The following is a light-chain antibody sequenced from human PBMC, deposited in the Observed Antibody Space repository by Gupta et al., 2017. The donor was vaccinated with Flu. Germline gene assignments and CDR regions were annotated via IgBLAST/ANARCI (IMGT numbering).Light chain of an antibody. Sequence: SPSTLSASIGDRVTIPGRDSQTINNWLAWYQQKPGKAPNLLIYKASRLVSGVPSRFSGSGSGTEFTLTSSGLQPDDLGTYYCQQDNTYWTFGQGTKVEIK. CDR1: QTINNW. J-gene: IGKJ1*01. V-gene: IGKV1-5*03. CDR3: QQDNTYWT. CDR2: KAS.